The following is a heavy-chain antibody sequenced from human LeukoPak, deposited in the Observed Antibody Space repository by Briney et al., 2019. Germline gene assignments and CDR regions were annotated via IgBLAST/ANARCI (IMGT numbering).Heavy chain of an antibody. D-gene: IGHD3-22*01. CDR2: IKHDGSEK. Sequence: PGGSLRLSCAASGFTFSRNWMTWVRQAPGKGLEWVANIKHDGSEKYYVDSVKGRFTVSRDNAKSSLYLQMNSLRAEDTALYYCARDSSGYYSDAFDIWGQGTMVTVSS. J-gene: IGHJ3*02. CDR3: ARDSSGYYSDAFDI. V-gene: IGHV3-7*03. CDR1: GFTFSRNW.